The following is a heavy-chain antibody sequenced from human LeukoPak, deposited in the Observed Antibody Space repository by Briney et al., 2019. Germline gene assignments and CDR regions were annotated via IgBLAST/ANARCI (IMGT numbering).Heavy chain of an antibody. J-gene: IGHJ6*02. CDR3: ARGSGLDV. CDR1: GFTFSSYW. D-gene: IGHD3-10*01. V-gene: IGHV3-7*03. Sequence: SGGSLRLSCAASGFTFSSYWMNWARQAPGKGLEWVASINHNGNVNYYVDSVKGRFTISRDNAKNSLYLQMSNLRAEDTAVYFCARGSGLDVWGQGVTVTVSS. CDR2: INHNGNVN.